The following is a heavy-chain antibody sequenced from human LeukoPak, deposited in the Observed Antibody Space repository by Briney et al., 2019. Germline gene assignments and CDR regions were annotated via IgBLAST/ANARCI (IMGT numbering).Heavy chain of an antibody. Sequence: PGGSLRLSCAASGFTFSSYAMSWVRQAPGKGLEWVSAISGSGGSTYYADSVKGRFTISRDNSKNTLYLQMNSLRAEDTAVYYCANPLTEARYPRRVVKDVWGQGTTVTVSS. V-gene: IGHV3-23*01. D-gene: IGHD3-9*01. CDR2: ISGSGGST. CDR3: ANPLTEARYPRRVVKDV. J-gene: IGHJ6*02. CDR1: GFTFSSYA.